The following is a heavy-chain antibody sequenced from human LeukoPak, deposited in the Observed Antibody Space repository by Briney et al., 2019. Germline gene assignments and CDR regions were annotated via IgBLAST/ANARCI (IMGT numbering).Heavy chain of an antibody. Sequence: GVSLRLSCAASGFTFSSYTMNWVRQAPGKGLEWVSSITSSSGFISYADSVKGRFTISRDNAKNSLYLQMNSLTAEDTAVYYCARDGNYVSGRVGAFDIWGQGTMVTVSS. CDR3: ARDGNYVSGRVGAFDI. D-gene: IGHD3-10*01. CDR2: ITSSSGFI. CDR1: GFTFSSYT. J-gene: IGHJ3*02. V-gene: IGHV3-21*01.